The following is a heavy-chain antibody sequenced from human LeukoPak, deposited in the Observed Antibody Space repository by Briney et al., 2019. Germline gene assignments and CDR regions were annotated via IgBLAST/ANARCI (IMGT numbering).Heavy chain of an antibody. CDR2: ISYIGST. D-gene: IGHD5-18*01. Sequence: SETLSLTCAVSADSFSSHYWTWIRQPPGKGLEWIGYISYIGSTNYNPSLKSRVTISVDTSKNQFSLKLSSVTAADTAVYYCARVDSVDTAMVFWFGNLDAFDIWGQGTMVTVSS. CDR1: ADSFSSHY. CDR3: ARVDSVDTAMVFWFGNLDAFDI. V-gene: IGHV4-59*11. J-gene: IGHJ3*02.